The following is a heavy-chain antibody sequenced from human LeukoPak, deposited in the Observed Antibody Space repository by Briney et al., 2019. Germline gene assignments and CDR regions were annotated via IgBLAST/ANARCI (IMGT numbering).Heavy chain of an antibody. D-gene: IGHD1-26*01. CDR1: GGTFSSYA. CDR3: AAALGPYYYYYMDV. J-gene: IGHJ6*03. V-gene: IGHV1-69*05. CDR2: IIPIFGTA. Sequence: SVKVSCKASGGTFSSYAISWVRQAPGQGLEWMGGIIPIFGTANYAQKFQGRVTIATDESTSTAYMELSSLRSEDTAVYYCAAALGPYYYYYMDVWGKGTTVTVSS.